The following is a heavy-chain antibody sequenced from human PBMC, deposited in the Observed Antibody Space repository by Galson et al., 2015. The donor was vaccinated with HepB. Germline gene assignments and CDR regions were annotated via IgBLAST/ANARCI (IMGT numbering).Heavy chain of an antibody. Sequence: SLRLSCAASGFTFTDHYMSWIRQAPGKGLEWVSYISGSGSFINYADSVKGRFTMSRDNAKNSVYLQLNSLRVEDAAVYYCARERQFLRDFDSWGQGTRATFSS. V-gene: IGHV3-11*01. J-gene: IGHJ4*02. D-gene: IGHD6-19*01. CDR2: ISGSGSFI. CDR1: GFTFTDHY. CDR3: ARERQFLRDFDS.